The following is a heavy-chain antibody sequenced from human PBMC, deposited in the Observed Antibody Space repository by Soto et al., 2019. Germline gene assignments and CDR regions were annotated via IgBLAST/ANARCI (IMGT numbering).Heavy chain of an antibody. CDR3: ARTYCPNSLCCPVLELDY. J-gene: IGHJ4*02. D-gene: IGHD2-8*01. Sequence: PGESLKISCKGSGYSFTDYWINWVRQMPGKGLEWMGIIYPGDSDTRYSPSFQGQVTISVDKSISTAYLQWNSLKASDTAMFYCARTYCPNSLCCPVLELDYWGQGTLVTVS. CDR1: GYSFTDYW. V-gene: IGHV5-51*01. CDR2: IYPGDSDT.